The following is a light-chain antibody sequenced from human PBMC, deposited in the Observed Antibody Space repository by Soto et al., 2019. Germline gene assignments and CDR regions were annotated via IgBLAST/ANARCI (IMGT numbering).Light chain of an antibody. CDR2: NAS. CDR3: QQRANWPPLT. J-gene: IGKJ4*01. Sequence: EILLTQSPATLSLSPGERATLSCRASQSINSFLAWYQQKPGQAPRLLIYNASNRSTGIPARFSGSGSVTDFTLTISSLEPEDFAIYYCQQRANWPPLTFGGGTKVEI. CDR1: QSINSF. V-gene: IGKV3-11*01.